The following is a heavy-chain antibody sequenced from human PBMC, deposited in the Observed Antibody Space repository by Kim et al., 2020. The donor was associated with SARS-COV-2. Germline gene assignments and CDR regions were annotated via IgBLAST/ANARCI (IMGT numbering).Heavy chain of an antibody. CDR2: ISYDGSNK. CDR1: GFTFSSYA. V-gene: IGHV3-30*04. CDR3: ARSLIGSGYYFDY. D-gene: IGHD3-22*01. Sequence: GGSLRLSCAASGFTFSSYAMHWVRQAPGKGLEWVAVISYDGSNKYYADSVKGRFTISRDNSKNTLYLQMNSLRAEDTAVYYCARSLIGSGYYFDYWGQGTLVTVSS. J-gene: IGHJ4*02.